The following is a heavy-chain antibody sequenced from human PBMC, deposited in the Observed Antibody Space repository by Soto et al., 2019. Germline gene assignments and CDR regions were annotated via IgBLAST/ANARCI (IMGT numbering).Heavy chain of an antibody. Sequence: ASVKVSCKASGYTFTSYAMHWVRQAPGQRLEWMGWINAGNGNTKYSQKFQGRVTITRDTSASTAYMELNSLRAEDTAVYYCAKGQHCSSTSCYFYYYGMDVWGQGTTVTVSS. J-gene: IGHJ6*02. CDR2: INAGNGNT. CDR3: AKGQHCSSTSCYFYYYGMDV. CDR1: GYTFTSYA. V-gene: IGHV1-3*01. D-gene: IGHD2-2*01.